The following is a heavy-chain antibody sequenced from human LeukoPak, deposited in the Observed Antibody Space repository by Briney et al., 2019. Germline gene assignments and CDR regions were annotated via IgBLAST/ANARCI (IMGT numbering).Heavy chain of an antibody. J-gene: IGHJ4*02. CDR1: GFTFSSYG. Sequence: GGSLRLSCAASGFTFSSYGMHWVRQAPGKGLEWVAVISYDGSNKYYADSVKGRFTISRDNSKNTLYLQMNSLRAEDTAVYYCAKDESNVVVVPYDYWGQGTLVTVSS. CDR3: AKDESNVVVVPYDY. V-gene: IGHV3-30*18. CDR2: ISYDGSNK. D-gene: IGHD2-15*01.